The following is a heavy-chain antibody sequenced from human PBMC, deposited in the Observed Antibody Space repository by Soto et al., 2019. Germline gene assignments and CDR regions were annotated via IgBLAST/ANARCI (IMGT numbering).Heavy chain of an antibody. CDR1: GYTFTSYG. D-gene: IGHD3-9*01. CDR3: ARVGDILTGYSPVKSPYFDP. CDR2: ISAYNGNT. J-gene: IGHJ4*02. Sequence: GASVKVSCKASGYTFTSYGISWVRQAPGQGLEWMGWISAYNGNTNYAQKLQGRVTMTTDTSTSTAYMELRSLRSDDTAVYYCARVGDILTGYSPVKSPYFDPWGQGTLVTVS. V-gene: IGHV1-18*01.